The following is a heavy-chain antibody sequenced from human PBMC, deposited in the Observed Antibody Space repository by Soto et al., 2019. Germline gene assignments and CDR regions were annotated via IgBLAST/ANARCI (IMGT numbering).Heavy chain of an antibody. CDR3: ARASPGYCSGGSCYSHYGMDV. CDR2: IGTAGDT. V-gene: IGHV3-13*01. CDR1: GFTFSSYD. Sequence: AGSLRLSCAASGFTFSSYDMHWVRQATGKGLEWVSAIGTAGDTYYPGSVKGRFTISRENAKNSLYLQMNSLRAGDTAVYYCARASPGYCSGGSCYSHYGMDVWGQGTTVTVSS. J-gene: IGHJ6*02. D-gene: IGHD2-15*01.